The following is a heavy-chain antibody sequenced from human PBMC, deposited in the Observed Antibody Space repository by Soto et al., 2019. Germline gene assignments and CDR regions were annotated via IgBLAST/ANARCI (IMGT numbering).Heavy chain of an antibody. CDR1: GGSLSGAN. Sequence: PSETLSLTCSVKGGSLSGANWNWIRQSPGKGLEWIGEINHGGSTKYNPSLKNRVAISVDTSKNQFSLKLTSVTAADTAIYFCARLVYDTRLNYMYFDFWGQGALVTVSS. J-gene: IGHJ4*02. V-gene: IGHV4-34*01. CDR3: ARLVYDTRLNYMYFDF. D-gene: IGHD3-10*01. CDR2: INHGGST.